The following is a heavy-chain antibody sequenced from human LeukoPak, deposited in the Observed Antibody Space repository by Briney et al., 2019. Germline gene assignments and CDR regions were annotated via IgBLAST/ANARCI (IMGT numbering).Heavy chain of an antibody. D-gene: IGHD1-26*01. J-gene: IGHJ3*02. CDR3: AREVGSGSYHDAFDI. CDR2: ISSSSTTI. Sequence: GGSLRLSCAASGFTFSSYEMNWVRQAPGKGLEWISYISSSSTTIHYADSEKGRFTISRDNSKNTLYLQMNSLRAEDTAVYYCAREVGSGSYHDAFDIWGQGTMVTVSS. CDR1: GFTFSSYE. V-gene: IGHV3-48*01.